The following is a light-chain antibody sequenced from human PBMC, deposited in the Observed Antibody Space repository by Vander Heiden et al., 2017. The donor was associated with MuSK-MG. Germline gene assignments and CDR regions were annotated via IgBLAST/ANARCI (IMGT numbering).Light chain of an antibody. CDR3: QQRSDWPQIT. Sequence: EIVLTQSPATLSLSPGERATLSCRASQSVSRYLAWYQQKPGQAPRLLIYDASNRATGIPARFSGSGSGTDFTLTISSLEPEDFAFYYCQQRSDWPQITFGGGTKVEIK. CDR1: QSVSRY. CDR2: DAS. J-gene: IGKJ4*01. V-gene: IGKV3-11*01.